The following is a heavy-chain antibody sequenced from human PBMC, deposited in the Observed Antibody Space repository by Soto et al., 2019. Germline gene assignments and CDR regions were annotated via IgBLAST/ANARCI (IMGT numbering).Heavy chain of an antibody. J-gene: IGHJ4*02. D-gene: IGHD3-22*01. CDR2: ISAYNGNT. CDR3: AREGYYDSSGYYNY. Sequence: GASVKVSCKASGYTFTSYYMHWVRQAPGQGLEWMGWISAYNGNTNYAQKLQGRVTMTTDTSTSTAYMELRSLRSDDTAVYYCAREGYYDSSGYYNYWGQGTLVTVSS. CDR1: GYTFTSYY. V-gene: IGHV1-18*04.